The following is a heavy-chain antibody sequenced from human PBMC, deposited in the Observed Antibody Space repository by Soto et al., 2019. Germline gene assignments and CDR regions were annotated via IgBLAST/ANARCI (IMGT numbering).Heavy chain of an antibody. CDR3: ARHGVGDILTGQPDY. J-gene: IGHJ4*02. CDR2: IYPGDSDT. V-gene: IGHV5-51*01. D-gene: IGHD3-9*01. CDR1: GYSFTSYW. Sequence: GESLKISCNGSGYSFTSYWISWVRQMPGKGLEWMGIIYPGDSDTRYSPSFQGQVTISADKSISTAYLQWSSLKASDTAMYYCARHGVGDILTGQPDYWGQGTLVTVSS.